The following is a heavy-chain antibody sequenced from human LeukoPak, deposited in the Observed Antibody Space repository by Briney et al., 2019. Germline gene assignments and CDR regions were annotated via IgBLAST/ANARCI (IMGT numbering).Heavy chain of an antibody. Sequence: PGGSLRLSCAASGFSFSSYAMSWVRQAPGKGLEWVSAIIGSGGSTYYADSVKGQFTISKDFSKNILYLQMNSLRAEDTAVYYCAKTPKTSSWTRDYHFDFWGQGILVIVSS. V-gene: IGHV3-23*01. CDR3: AKTPKTSSWTRDYHFDF. CDR1: GFSFSSYA. CDR2: IIGSGGST. J-gene: IGHJ4*02. D-gene: IGHD6-13*01.